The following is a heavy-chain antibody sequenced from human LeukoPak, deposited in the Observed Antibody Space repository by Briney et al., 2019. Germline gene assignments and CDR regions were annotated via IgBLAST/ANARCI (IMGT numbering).Heavy chain of an antibody. CDR2: ISGDGGRT. CDR1: RFTFGDYA. D-gene: IGHD4-23*01. J-gene: IGHJ1*01. V-gene: IGHV3-43*02. CDR3: LRERVTIGPQL. Sequence: GGSLRPSCAASRFTFGDYAMHWGPQAPGKGREWVCLISGDGGRTYSADSVKGRFTISRDNSKNSLYLQVNSLRTEDAALYYCLRERVTIGPQLWGQGTLVTVSS.